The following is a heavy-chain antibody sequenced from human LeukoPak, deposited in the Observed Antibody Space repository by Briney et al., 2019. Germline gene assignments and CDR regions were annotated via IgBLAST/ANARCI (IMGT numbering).Heavy chain of an antibody. CDR3: ARHGDYGGQLGDFDY. CDR2: INHSGST. D-gene: IGHD4-23*01. V-gene: IGHV4-34*01. CDR1: GGSFSGYY. Sequence: SETLSLTCAVYGGSFSGYYWSWIRQPPGKGLEWIGEINHSGSTNYNPSLKSRVTISVDTSKNQFSLKLSSVTAADTAEYYCARHGDYGGQLGDFDYWGQGTLVTVSS. J-gene: IGHJ4*02.